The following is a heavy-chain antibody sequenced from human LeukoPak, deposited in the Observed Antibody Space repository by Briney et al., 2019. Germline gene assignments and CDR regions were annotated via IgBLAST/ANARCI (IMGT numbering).Heavy chain of an antibody. J-gene: IGHJ4*02. Sequence: GGSLRLPCAASGFTFSSYWMAWVRQAPGKGLEWVANIKGDESARHQADSVKGRFTISRDNTRNSLYLQMTNLRGDDTAVYYCARDVVGSLDYWGQGTLVTVSS. D-gene: IGHD1-26*01. CDR3: ARDVVGSLDY. CDR2: IKGDESAR. V-gene: IGHV3-7*01. CDR1: GFTFSSYW.